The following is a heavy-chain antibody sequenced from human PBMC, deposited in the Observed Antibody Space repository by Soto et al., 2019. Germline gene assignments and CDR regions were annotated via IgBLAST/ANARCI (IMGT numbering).Heavy chain of an antibody. Sequence: SETLSLTCTVSGGSISSNYWSWIRQPPGKGLEWIGYIYYSGSTNYNPSLKSRVTISVDTSKNQFSLKLSSVTAADTAVYYCARVPLYYDILTCYLPPYYYYGMDVWDQGTTVTVSS. D-gene: IGHD3-9*01. V-gene: IGHV4-59*01. CDR3: ARVPLYYDILTCYLPPYYYYGMDV. J-gene: IGHJ6*02. CDR2: IYYSGST. CDR1: GGSISSNY.